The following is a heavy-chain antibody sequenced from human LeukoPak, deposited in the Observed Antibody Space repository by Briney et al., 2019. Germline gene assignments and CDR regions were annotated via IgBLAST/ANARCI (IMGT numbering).Heavy chain of an antibody. CDR2: IDPSDSYT. D-gene: IGHD2-2*02. J-gene: IGHJ6*02. Sequence: GESLKISCKGSGYSFTSYWISWVRQMPGKGLEWMGRIDPSDSYTNYSPSFQGHVTISADKSISTAYLQWSSLKASDTAMYYCARQSEGIVVVPAAIGYCYYGMDVWGQGTTVTVSS. CDR1: GYSFTSYW. V-gene: IGHV5-10-1*01. CDR3: ARQSEGIVVVPAAIGYCYYGMDV.